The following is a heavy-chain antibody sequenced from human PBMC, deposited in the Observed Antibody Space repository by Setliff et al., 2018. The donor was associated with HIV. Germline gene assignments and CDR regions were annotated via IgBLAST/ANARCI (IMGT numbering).Heavy chain of an antibody. CDR3: ARHVGYSSSSLDY. J-gene: IGHJ4*02. V-gene: IGHV4-59*08. D-gene: IGHD6-6*01. CDR2: IYYSGST. Sequence: SETLSLTCTVSGDSISSYFWSWFRQPPGKGLEWIGYIYYSGSTNYNPSLKSRVTISVDTSKNQFSLKLSSVTAADTAVYYCARHVGYSSSSLDYWGQGTLVTVSS. CDR1: GDSISSYF.